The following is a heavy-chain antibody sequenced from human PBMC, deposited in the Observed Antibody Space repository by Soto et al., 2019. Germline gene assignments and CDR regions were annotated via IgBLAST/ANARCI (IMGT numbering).Heavy chain of an antibody. Sequence: QVQLVQSGAEVKKPGSSVTVSCKTSGGNFKNYAINWVRQAPGQGLEWMGGIILIFGKENYAQKFQGRVTISADESTSTAYMELISLRSDDTAVYCWARDEGGSGWCGWLGPWGQGTLVTVSS. V-gene: IGHV1-69*01. CDR2: IILIFGKE. CDR1: GGNFKNYA. CDR3: ARDEGGSGWCGWLGP. D-gene: IGHD6-19*01. J-gene: IGHJ5*02.